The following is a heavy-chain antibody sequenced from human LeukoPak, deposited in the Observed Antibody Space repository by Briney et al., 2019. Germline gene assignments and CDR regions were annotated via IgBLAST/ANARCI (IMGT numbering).Heavy chain of an antibody. CDR2: FSATDGSA. CDR1: GFTVSSYG. D-gene: IGHD6-13*01. V-gene: IGHV3-23*01. CDR3: AKPRIAAAGTGAFDV. Sequence: GGSLRLSCAASGFTVSSYGKTWVRLAPGKGLGWDSAFSATDGSAQYAESVKGRFTISRDNSKNSLYLQMNSLRDEDTAVYYCAKPRIAAAGTGAFDVWGQGTMVTVSS. J-gene: IGHJ3*01.